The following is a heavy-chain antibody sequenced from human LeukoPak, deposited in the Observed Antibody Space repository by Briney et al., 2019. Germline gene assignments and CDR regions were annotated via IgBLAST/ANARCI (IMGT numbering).Heavy chain of an antibody. J-gene: IGHJ4*02. V-gene: IGHV4-39*07. D-gene: IGHD3-16*01. CDR1: GGSISSSSYY. CDR3: ASTGGSLAEFFDY. CDR2: IYYSGST. Sequence: PSETLSLTCTVSGGSISSSSYYWGWIRQPPGKGLEWIGSIYYSGSTYYNPSLKSRVTISVDTSKNQFSLKLSSVTAADTAVYYCASTGGSLAEFFDYCGQGTLVTVSS.